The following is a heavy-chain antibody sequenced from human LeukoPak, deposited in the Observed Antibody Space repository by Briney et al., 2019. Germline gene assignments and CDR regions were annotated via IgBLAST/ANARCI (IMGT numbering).Heavy chain of an antibody. CDR1: RFTFSSYW. V-gene: IGHV3-74*01. CDR2: INTDGSGT. Sequence: QAGGSLRLSCAASRFTFSSYWMHWVRKAPGKGLVWVSRINTDGSGTSYADSVKGRFTISRDNAKNTLYLQMNSLRAEHPAVYYCARGTAHALDIWAQGTMVTVSS. CDR3: ARGTAHALDI. J-gene: IGHJ3*02.